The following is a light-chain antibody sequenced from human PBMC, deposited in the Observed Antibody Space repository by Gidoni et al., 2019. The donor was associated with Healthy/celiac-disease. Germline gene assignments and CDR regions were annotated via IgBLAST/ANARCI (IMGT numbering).Light chain of an antibody. CDR1: ALPKKY. CDR3: YSTDSSGNHRDV. V-gene: IGLV3-10*01. CDR2: EDS. Sequence: SYELTQPPSVSVSPGQTARITCSGDALPKKYAYWYQQKSGQDPVLVIYEDSKRPSGIPERLSGSSSGTRATLTISGAQVEDEADYYCYSTDSSGNHRDVFGTGTKVTVL. J-gene: IGLJ1*01.